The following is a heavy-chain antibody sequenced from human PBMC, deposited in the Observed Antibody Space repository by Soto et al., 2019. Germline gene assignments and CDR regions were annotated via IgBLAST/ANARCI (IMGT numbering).Heavy chain of an antibody. V-gene: IGHV4-39*01. J-gene: IGHJ4*02. CDR1: GGSISSSSYY. CDR2: IYYSGST. Sequence: QLQLQESGPGLVKPSETLSLTCTVSGGSISSSSYYWGWIRQPPGKGLEWIGSIYYSGSTYYNPSLKSRVPISVDTSKNQFSLKLSSVTAADTAVYYCARHSEDFGVSYYFDYWGQGTLVTVSS. CDR3: ARHSEDFGVSYYFDY. D-gene: IGHD3-16*01.